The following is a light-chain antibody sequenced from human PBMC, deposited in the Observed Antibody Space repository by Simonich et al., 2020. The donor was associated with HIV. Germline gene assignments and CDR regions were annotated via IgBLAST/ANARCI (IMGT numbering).Light chain of an antibody. V-gene: IGKV4-1*01. J-gene: IGKJ2*01. CDR1: QSDLYSTNNQNY. Sequence: DIVMTQSPDSLAVSLGERATINCKSSQSDLYSTNNQNYLAWYQQKPGQPPKLLIYWASTRESGVPDRFSGSGSGTDFTLTISSLQAEDVAVYYCQQYYSTPPLYTFGQGTKLEIK. CDR2: WAS. CDR3: QQYYSTPPLYT.